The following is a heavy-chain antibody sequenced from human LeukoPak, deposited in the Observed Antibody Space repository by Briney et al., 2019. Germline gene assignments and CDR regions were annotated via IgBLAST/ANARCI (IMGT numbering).Heavy chain of an antibody. CDR1: GFTFSSYA. CDR3: ARERGVSHPFDY. CDR2: IKNDGSGI. Sequence: GGSLRLSCAASGFTFSSYAMHWVRQAPGKGLVWVARIKNDGSGIIYADSVEGRFTISRVNARNTVYLQMNSLRAEDTAVYYCARERGVSHPFDYWGQGTLVTVSS. D-gene: IGHD2-21*01. J-gene: IGHJ4*02. V-gene: IGHV3-74*01.